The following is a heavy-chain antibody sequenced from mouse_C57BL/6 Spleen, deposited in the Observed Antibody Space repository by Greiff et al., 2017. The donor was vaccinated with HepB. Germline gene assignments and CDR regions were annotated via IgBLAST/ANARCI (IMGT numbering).Heavy chain of an antibody. CDR2: IDPSDSYT. V-gene: IGHV1-50*01. CDR1: GYTFTSYW. Sequence: VQLQQSGAELVKPGASVKLSCKASGYTFTSYWMQWVKQRPGQGLEWIGEIDPSDSYTNYNQKFKGKATLTVDTSSSTAYMQLSSLTSEDSAVYYCARPPFDFWGQGTTLTVSS. CDR3: ARPPFDF. J-gene: IGHJ2*01.